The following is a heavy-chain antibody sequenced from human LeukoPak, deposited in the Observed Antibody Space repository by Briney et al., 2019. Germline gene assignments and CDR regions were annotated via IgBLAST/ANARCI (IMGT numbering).Heavy chain of an antibody. V-gene: IGHV3-30*02. D-gene: IGHD3-22*01. CDR1: GFTFSSYG. J-gene: IGHJ3*02. Sequence: PGGSLRLSCAASGFTFSSYGMHWVRQAPGKGLEWVAFIRYDGSNKYYADSVKGRFTISRDNAKNSLYLQMNSLRAEDTAVYYCARNGEYYDSSGYYIDAFDIWGQGTMVTVSS. CDR3: ARNGEYYDSSGYYIDAFDI. CDR2: IRYDGSNK.